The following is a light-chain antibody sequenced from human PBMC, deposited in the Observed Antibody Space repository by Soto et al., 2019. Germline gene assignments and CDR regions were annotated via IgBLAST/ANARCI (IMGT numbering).Light chain of an antibody. CDR2: GAS. Sequence: EIVLTQSPGTLSLSPGERATLSCRASQSVSSSYLAWYQQKPGQAPRLLIYGASNRATGIPDRFSGSGSGTDFTLTISRLEPEDFAVYYCHQYVSSWTFGQGTKVDI. J-gene: IGKJ1*01. V-gene: IGKV3-20*01. CDR1: QSVSSSY. CDR3: HQYVSSWT.